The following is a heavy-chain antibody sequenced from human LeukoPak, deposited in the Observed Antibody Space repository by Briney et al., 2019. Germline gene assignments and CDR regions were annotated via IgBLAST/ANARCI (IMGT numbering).Heavy chain of an antibody. D-gene: IGHD5-18*01. CDR2: IYYSGST. CDR1: GGSISSYY. CDR3: ARIELWPSRNFDY. J-gene: IGHJ4*02. V-gene: IGHV4-59*06. Sequence: SETLSLTCTVSGGSISSYYWSWIRQHPGKGLEWIGYIYYSGSTYYNPSLKSRVTISVDTSKNQFSLKLSSVTAADTAVYYCARIELWPSRNFDYWGQGTLATVPS.